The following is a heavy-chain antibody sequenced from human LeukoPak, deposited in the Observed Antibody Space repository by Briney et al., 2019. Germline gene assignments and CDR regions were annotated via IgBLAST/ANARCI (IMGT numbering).Heavy chain of an antibody. CDR3: ARNNWGIDY. J-gene: IGHJ4*02. V-gene: IGHV3-74*01. Sequence: GGSLRLSCAASGFTFRNHWMHRVRQAPGKGLVWVTRINTDGSDTSYADSVEGRFTISRDNAKNTLYLQMNSLRAEDTAVYYCARNNWGIDYWGQGTLVTVSS. CDR2: INTDGSDT. D-gene: IGHD7-27*01. CDR1: GFTFRNHW.